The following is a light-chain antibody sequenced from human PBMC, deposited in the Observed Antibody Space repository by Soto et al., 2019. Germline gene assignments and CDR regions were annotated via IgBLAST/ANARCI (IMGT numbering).Light chain of an antibody. CDR3: SSYTSSSTL. Sequence: QSVLTQPASVSGSPGQSITISCAGTSSDVGSYNYVSWYQQRPGKAPKLMIYEVSNRPSGVSSRFSGSKSGNTASLTISGLQAEDEADYYCSSYTSSSTLFGTGTKVTV. J-gene: IGLJ1*01. CDR2: EVS. V-gene: IGLV2-14*01. CDR1: SSDVGSYNY.